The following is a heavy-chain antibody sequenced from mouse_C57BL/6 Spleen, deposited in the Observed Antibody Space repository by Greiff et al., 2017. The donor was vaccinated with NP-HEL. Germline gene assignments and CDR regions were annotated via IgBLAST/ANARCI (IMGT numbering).Heavy chain of an antibody. CDR2: IDPSDSET. CDR3: ARTTVVYWYFEV. Sequence: QVQLQQPGAELVRPGSSVKLSCKASGYTFTSYWMHWVKQRPIQGLEWIGNIDPSDSETHYNQKFKDKATLTVDKSSSTAYMQLSSLTSEDSAVYDCARTTVVYWYFEVWGTGTTVTVSS. D-gene: IGHD1-1*01. J-gene: IGHJ1*03. CDR1: GYTFTSYW. V-gene: IGHV1-52*01.